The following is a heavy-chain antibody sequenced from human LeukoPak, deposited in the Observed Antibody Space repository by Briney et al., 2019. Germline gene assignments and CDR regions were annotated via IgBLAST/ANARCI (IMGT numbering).Heavy chain of an antibody. CDR1: GGSISSSNW. D-gene: IGHD3-22*01. CDR3: ASPYYYDSSGYYYVGWFDP. CDR2: IYYSGST. J-gene: IGHJ5*02. V-gene: IGHV4-39*01. Sequence: SETLSLTCAVSGGSISSSNWWSWVRQPPGKGLEWIGSIYYSGSTYYNPSLKSRVTISVDTSKNQFSLKLSSVTAADTAVYYCASPYYYDSSGYYYVGWFDPWGQGTLVTVSS.